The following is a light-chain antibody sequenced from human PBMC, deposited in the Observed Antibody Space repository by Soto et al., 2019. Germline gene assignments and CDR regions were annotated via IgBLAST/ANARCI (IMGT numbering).Light chain of an antibody. J-gene: IGKJ4*01. CDR3: QKYDSSALT. V-gene: IGKV3-20*01. Sequence: EIVLTQSPGTLSLSPGASATLSCRASQSVPSSEFAWYQQKPGQAPRLLIYGATRRATGIPDRFSGSGSGTEFSLSISRLEPEDFAVYYCQKYDSSALTFGGGTKVEIK. CDR1: QSVPSSE. CDR2: GAT.